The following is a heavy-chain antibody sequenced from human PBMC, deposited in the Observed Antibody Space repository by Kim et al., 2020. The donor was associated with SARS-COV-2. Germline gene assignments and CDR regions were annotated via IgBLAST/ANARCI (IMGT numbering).Heavy chain of an antibody. D-gene: IGHD2-21*02. V-gene: IGHV4-59*01. J-gene: IGHJ5*02. CDR3: ARLNGDWFNYHDP. CDR1: GGSIRSYY. CDR2: MYYTGRT. Sequence: SQTLSLTCTLSGGSIRSYYWSWIRQPPGEGLEWIGYMYYTGRTNYNPSLKSRVTISVDTSKNQFSLKISSVTAADTAVYFCARLNGDWFNYHDPWGQGTPVTVSS.